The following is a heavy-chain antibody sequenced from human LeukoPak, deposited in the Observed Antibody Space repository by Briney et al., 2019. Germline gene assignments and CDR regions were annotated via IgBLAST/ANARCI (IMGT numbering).Heavy chain of an antibody. D-gene: IGHD6-13*01. CDR2: IGTAGDI. Sequence: GGSLRLSCAASGFTFSSYDMHWVRQPTGKGLEWVSGIGTAGDIYYPGSVKGRFTISRENAKNSLYLQVNSLRAGDTAVYYCARAGYSSTWYSRYFDLWGRGTLVTVSS. J-gene: IGHJ2*01. CDR3: ARAGYSSTWYSRYFDL. V-gene: IGHV3-13*01. CDR1: GFTFSSYD.